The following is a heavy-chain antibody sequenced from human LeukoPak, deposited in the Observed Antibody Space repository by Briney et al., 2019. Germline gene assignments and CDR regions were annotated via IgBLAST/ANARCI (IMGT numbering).Heavy chain of an antibody. D-gene: IGHD4-23*01. CDR2: IYHSGAT. CDR3: ARNGGNSDYDY. CDR1: GGSISSGGYS. V-gene: IGHV4-30-2*01. Sequence: SETLSLTCAVSGGSISSGGYSWSWIRQPPGKGLEWIGEIYHSGATNYNPSLKSRVTMLLDKSKNQFSLKLNSVTAADTAVYYCARNGGNSDYDYWGQGTLVTVSA. J-gene: IGHJ4*02.